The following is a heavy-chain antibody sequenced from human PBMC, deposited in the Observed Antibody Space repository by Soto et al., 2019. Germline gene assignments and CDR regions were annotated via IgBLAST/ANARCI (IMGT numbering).Heavy chain of an antibody. D-gene: IGHD2-15*01. CDR3: ARDRGSGGLNNVYYYHYGFAV. CDR2: TYYTSKWYN. V-gene: IGHV6-1*01. J-gene: IGHJ6*02. Sequence: QPLSLPCAISGDSVSGNSGAWNWVRQSPSRGLEWLGRTYYTSKWYNDYAVSVKSRITISPDTSKKQFSLQLSSVTPEDTAVYYCARDRGSGGLNNVYYYHYGFAVRGQGSTVTGSS. CDR1: GDSVSGNSGA.